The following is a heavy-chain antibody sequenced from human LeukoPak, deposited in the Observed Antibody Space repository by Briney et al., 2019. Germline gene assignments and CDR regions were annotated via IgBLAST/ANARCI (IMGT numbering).Heavy chain of an antibody. CDR2: TSGSGGST. CDR1: GFTFSSYA. CDR3: AKDGIREEWYYYDSSGSGFDY. V-gene: IGHV3-23*01. D-gene: IGHD3-22*01. J-gene: IGHJ4*02. Sequence: PGGSLRLSCAASGFTFSSYAMSWVRQAPGKGLEWVSATSGSGGSTYYADSVKGRFTISRDNSKNTLYLQMNSLRAEDTAIYYCAKDGIREEWYYYDSSGSGFDYWGQGTLVTVSS.